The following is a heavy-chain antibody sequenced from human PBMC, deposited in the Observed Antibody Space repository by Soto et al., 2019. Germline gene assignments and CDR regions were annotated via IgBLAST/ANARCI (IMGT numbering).Heavy chain of an antibody. D-gene: IGHD6-13*01. CDR2: IYYTGST. CDR3: ARRNRSGSSSSYFDY. CDR1: GGSISSSSYY. V-gene: IGHV4-39*01. J-gene: IGHJ4*02. Sequence: QLQLQESGPGLVKPSETLSLTCTVSGGSISSSSYYWGWIRQPPGKGLEWIGTIYYTGSTYYNPSLKSRVTVSVDTSKNQFSLKLSSVTAADTAVYYCARRNRSGSSSSYFDYWGQRTLVTVSS.